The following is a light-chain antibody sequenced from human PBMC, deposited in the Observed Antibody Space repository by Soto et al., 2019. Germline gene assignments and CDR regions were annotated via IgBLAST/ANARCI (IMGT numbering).Light chain of an antibody. CDR1: QSVRSN. CDR3: QQYGSSGT. V-gene: IGKV3-20*01. J-gene: IGKJ1*01. CDR2: GAS. Sequence: EIVLTQSPGPLSLSPGERATLSCRASQSVRSNLAWYQQKPGQAPRLLIYGASTRATGIPARFSGSGSGTEFTLTISRLDPEDFAVYYCQQYGSSGTLGQGTKVDIK.